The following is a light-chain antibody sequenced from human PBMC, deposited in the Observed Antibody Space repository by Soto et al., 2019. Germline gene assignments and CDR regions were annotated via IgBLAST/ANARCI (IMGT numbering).Light chain of an antibody. CDR1: QSIGTW. J-gene: IGKJ2*03. Sequence: DIQMTQSPSTLSASVGDRVTITCRASQSIGTWLAWYQQKPGKAPNLLIYQASTLHSGVPSRFSGDGSGTDFTLTISRLQPDDFAAYFCQQYTVDSHSFGQGTKLEIK. CDR2: QAS. V-gene: IGKV1-5*03. CDR3: QQYTVDSHS.